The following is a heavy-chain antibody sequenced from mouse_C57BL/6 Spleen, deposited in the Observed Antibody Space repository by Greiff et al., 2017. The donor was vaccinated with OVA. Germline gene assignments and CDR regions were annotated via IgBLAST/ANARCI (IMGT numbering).Heavy chain of an antibody. CDR1: GFTFSDYY. CDR2: ISNGGGST. J-gene: IGHJ1*03. CDR3: ARHAQGDFDV. Sequence: EVQGVESGGGLVQPGGSLKLSCAASGFTFSDYYMYWVRQTPEKRLEWVAYISNGGGSTYYPDTVKGRFTISRDNAKNTLYLQMSRLKSEDTAMYYCARHAQGDFDVWGTGTTVTVSS. V-gene: IGHV5-12*01.